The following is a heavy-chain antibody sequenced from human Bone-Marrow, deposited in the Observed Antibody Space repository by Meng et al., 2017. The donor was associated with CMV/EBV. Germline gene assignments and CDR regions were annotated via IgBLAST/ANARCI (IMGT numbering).Heavy chain of an antibody. V-gene: IGHV3-9*01. J-gene: IGHJ4*02. Sequence: SLKISCAASGFTFSSYSMNWVRQAPGKGLEWVSGISWNSGSIGYADSVKGRFTISRDNAKNSLYLQMNSLRAEDTALYYCAKDFFSADIVVVPAAMFPSYFDYWGQGTLVTVSS. CDR2: ISWNSGSI. CDR1: GFTFSSYS. CDR3: AKDFFSADIVVVPAAMFPSYFDY. D-gene: IGHD2-2*01.